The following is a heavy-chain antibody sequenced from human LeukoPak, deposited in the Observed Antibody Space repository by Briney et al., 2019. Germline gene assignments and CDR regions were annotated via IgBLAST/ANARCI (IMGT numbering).Heavy chain of an antibody. D-gene: IGHD3-22*01. CDR3: ASRNRPSYYYDSSGYYWDY. CDR2: INPNSGGT. CDR1: GYTFTDYY. Sequence: AASVKVSCKASGYTFTDYYMHWVRQAPRQALEWMGWINPNSGGTNYAQKFQGRVTMTRDTSISTAYMELSRLRSDDTAVYYCASRNRPSYYYDSSGYYWDYWGQGTLVTVSS. J-gene: IGHJ4*02. V-gene: IGHV1-2*02.